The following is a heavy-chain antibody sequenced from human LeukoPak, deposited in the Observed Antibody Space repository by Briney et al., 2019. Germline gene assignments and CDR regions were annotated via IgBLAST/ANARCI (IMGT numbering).Heavy chain of an antibody. D-gene: IGHD6-19*01. Sequence: GGSLRLSCAASGFTFSSYEMNWVRQAPGKGLEWVSYISSSGSTIYYADSVKGRFTISRDNAKNSLYLQMNSLRAEDTAVYYCARGGYSSGWYYFDYWGQGTLVTVSS. CDR2: ISSSGSTI. J-gene: IGHJ4*02. CDR1: GFTFSSYE. CDR3: ARGGYSSGWYYFDY. V-gene: IGHV3-48*03.